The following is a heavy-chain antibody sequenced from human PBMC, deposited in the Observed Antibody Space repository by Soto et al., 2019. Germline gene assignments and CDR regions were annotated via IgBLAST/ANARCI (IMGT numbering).Heavy chain of an antibody. V-gene: IGHV4-4*02. Sequence: QVQLQESGPGLVKPSGTLSLTCAVSGGSISSSNWWSWVRQPPGKGLEWIGEIYHSGSTNYNPSLKSRVTISGHKSKNQLSHNLSSVTAADTAVYYCARASGKYSSSWYVVDYWGQGTLVTVSS. J-gene: IGHJ4*02. D-gene: IGHD6-13*01. CDR3: ARASGKYSSSWYVVDY. CDR1: GGSISSSNW. CDR2: IYHSGST.